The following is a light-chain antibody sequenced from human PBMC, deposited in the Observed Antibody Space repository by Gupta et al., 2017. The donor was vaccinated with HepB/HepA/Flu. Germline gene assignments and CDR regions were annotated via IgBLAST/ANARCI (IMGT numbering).Light chain of an antibody. J-gene: IGLJ3*02. CDR3: SSYTSSTTLV. CDR2: DVS. V-gene: IGLV2-14*03. CDR1: SSDVGGYNY. Sequence: QSALTQPASVSGPPGQSITIPCTGTSSDVGGYNYVSWYQQHPGKAPKLMIYDVSSRPSGVSNRFSGSKSGNTASLTISGLQAEDEADYYCSSYTSSTTLVFGGGTKLTVL.